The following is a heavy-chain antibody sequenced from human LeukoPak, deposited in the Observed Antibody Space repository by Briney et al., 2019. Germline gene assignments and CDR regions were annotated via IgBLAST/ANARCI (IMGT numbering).Heavy chain of an antibody. J-gene: IGHJ6*03. CDR2: IYTSGST. Sequence: ASETLPLTCTVSGGSISSGSYYWSWIRQPAGKGLEWIGRIYTSGSTNHNPSLKSRVTISVDTSKNQFSLKLSSVTAADTALYYCARDSLLPSAMGYYYMDVWGKGTTVTVSS. CDR1: GGSISSGSYY. D-gene: IGHD2-2*01. CDR3: ARDSLLPSAMGYYYMDV. V-gene: IGHV4-61*02.